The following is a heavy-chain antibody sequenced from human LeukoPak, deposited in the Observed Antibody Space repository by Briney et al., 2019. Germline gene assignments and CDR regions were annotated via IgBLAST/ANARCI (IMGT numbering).Heavy chain of an antibody. J-gene: IGHJ4*02. V-gene: IGHV1-2*02. Sequence: ASVKVSRIASGYTFTGYYMHWVRQAPGQGLEWMGWINPNSGGTNYAQKFQGRVTMTRDTSINTAYMELSRLRSDDTAVYYCARFPFAPDSNSWYEVDYWGQGTLVTVSS. CDR3: ARFPFAPDSNSWYEVDY. CDR2: INPNSGGT. CDR1: GYTFTGYY. D-gene: IGHD6-13*01.